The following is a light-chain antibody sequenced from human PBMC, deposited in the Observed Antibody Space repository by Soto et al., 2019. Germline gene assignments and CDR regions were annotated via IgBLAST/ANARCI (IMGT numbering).Light chain of an antibody. V-gene: IGKV3-20*01. CDR1: QSLSDSY. Sequence: VLTQSPVTLSLSPGERATLSCRASQSLSDSYLAWYQQRLGQPPRLVIYPASTRASDIPDRFSGSGSGTDFTLSISRLEPEDFAVYFCQHYGASPLYTFGQGTRLEIK. J-gene: IGKJ2*01. CDR3: QHYGASPLYT. CDR2: PAS.